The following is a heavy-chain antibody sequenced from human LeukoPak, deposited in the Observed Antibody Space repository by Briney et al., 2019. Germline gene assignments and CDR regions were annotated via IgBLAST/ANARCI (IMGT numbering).Heavy chain of an antibody. D-gene: IGHD5-18*01. CDR1: GFTFSSYW. Sequence: GGSLRLSCAASGFTFSSYWMHWVRQVPGKGLVWVSRINTDGSRTIYADSVKGRFTISRDNTKNTLYLQMNSLRAEDTAVYFCARDLGYSHFDYWGQGTLVTVSS. CDR3: ARDLGYSHFDY. V-gene: IGHV3-74*01. J-gene: IGHJ4*02. CDR2: INTDGSRT.